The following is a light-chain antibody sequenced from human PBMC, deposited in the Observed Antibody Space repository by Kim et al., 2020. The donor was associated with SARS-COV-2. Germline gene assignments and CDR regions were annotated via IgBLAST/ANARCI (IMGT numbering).Light chain of an antibody. CDR1: SSNIWAGYD. J-gene: IGLJ1*01. CDR2: GTT. Sequence: QSVLTQPPSVSGAPGQRVTISCTGSSSNIWAGYDVHWYQHLPGTAPKLLIYGTTDRPSGVPDRFSGSRSGTSASLAITGLQAEDESDYYCQSYDSSLSGYVSETGIKFTVL. V-gene: IGLV1-40*01. CDR3: QSYDSSLSGYV.